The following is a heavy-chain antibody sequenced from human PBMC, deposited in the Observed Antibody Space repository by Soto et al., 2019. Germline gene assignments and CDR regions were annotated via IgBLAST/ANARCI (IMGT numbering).Heavy chain of an antibody. D-gene: IGHD3-22*01. CDR2: IYQSGST. CDR1: GGSISSSTYS. Sequence: SETLSLTCAVSGGSISSSTYSWSWSRQPPGKGLEWIGFIYQSGSTYYNPSLKSRVTMSLDRPKNQFSLKLSSVTAADTAVYYCARELLFYDSDGFSWDDAFDIWGQGTMVT. CDR3: ARELLFYDSDGFSWDDAFDI. J-gene: IGHJ3*02. V-gene: IGHV4-30-2*01.